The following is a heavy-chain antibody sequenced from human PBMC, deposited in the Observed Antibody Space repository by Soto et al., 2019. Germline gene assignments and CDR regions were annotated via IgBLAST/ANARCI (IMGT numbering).Heavy chain of an antibody. Sequence: GGSLRLSCAASGFTFSSYAMHWVRQAPGKGLEYVSAISSNGGSTYYANSVKGRFTISRDNSKNTLYLQMGSLRAEDMAVYYCARGLGGSGPALIHAFDIWGQGTMVTVSS. CDR3: ARGLGGSGPALIHAFDI. J-gene: IGHJ3*02. V-gene: IGHV3-64*01. CDR1: GFTFSSYA. D-gene: IGHD3-10*01. CDR2: ISSNGGST.